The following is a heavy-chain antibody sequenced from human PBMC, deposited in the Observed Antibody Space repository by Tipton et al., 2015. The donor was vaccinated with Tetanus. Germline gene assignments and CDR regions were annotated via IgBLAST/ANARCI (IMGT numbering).Heavy chain of an antibody. Sequence: SLRLSCTASGFTLNSYAMSWVRQAPGKGLEWVSAISGSGAITYYADSVKGRFTISGDDSKNTLNLQMDSLRAEDTAVYYCAGESCFIAALDYFDYWARVTWSSSPQ. V-gene: IGHV3-23*01. CDR2: ISGSGAIT. J-gene: IGHJ4*02. CDR1: GFTLNSYA. CDR3: AGESCFIAALDYFDY. D-gene: IGHD6-13*01.